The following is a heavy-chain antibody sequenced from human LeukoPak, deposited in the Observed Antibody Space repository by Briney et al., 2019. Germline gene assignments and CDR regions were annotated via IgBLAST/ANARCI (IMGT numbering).Heavy chain of an antibody. V-gene: IGHV3-23*01. CDR3: AKSPPNCGGDCYFDY. Sequence: GGSLRLSCAVSGFTFSDYYMSWIRQAPGKGLEWVSAISGSGGSTYYADSVKGRFTISRDNSKNTLYLQMNSLRAEDTAVYYCAKSPPNCGGDCYFDYWGQGTLVTVSS. J-gene: IGHJ4*02. CDR2: ISGSGGST. D-gene: IGHD2-21*01. CDR1: GFTFSDYY.